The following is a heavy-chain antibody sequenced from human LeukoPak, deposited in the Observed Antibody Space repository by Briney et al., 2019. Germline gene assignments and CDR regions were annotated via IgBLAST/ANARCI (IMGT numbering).Heavy chain of an antibody. Sequence: SGGSLRLSCAASGFTFSSYWMSWVRQAPGKGLEWVANIKQDGSEKYYVDSVKGRFTISRDNAKNSLYLQMNSLRAEDTAVYYCAREEWLLPYYYYYMDVWGKGTTVTVSS. CDR2: IKQDGSEK. CDR1: GFTFSSYW. D-gene: IGHD3-3*01. J-gene: IGHJ6*03. CDR3: AREEWLLPYYYYYMDV. V-gene: IGHV3-7*01.